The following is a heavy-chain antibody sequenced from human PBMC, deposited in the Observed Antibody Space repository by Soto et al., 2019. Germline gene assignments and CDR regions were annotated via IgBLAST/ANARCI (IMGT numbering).Heavy chain of an antibody. J-gene: IGHJ4*02. D-gene: IGHD6-13*01. CDR3: AIYPSYSSSRQYYFDF. CDR2: IWYDGSNK. Sequence: GGSLRLSCAASGFTFSSYGMHWVRQAPGKGLEWVAVIWYDGSNKYYADSVKGRFTISRDNSKNTLYLQMNSLRAEDTAVYYCAIYPSYSSSRQYYFDFSGPG. CDR1: GFTFSSYG. V-gene: IGHV3-33*01.